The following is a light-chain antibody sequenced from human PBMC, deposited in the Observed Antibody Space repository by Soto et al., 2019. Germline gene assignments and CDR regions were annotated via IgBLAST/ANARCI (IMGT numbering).Light chain of an antibody. J-gene: IGLJ1*01. CDR3: QSYDTSLSGCV. CDR1: SSNIGAGYD. V-gene: IGLV1-40*01. Sequence: QSALTQPPSVSGAPGQRVTISCTGTSSNIGAGYDVHWYQHLPGTVPKLLIYTNSDRPSGVPDRFSGSKSGTSASLAITGLQAEDEADYYCQSYDTSLSGCVFGAGTKLTVL. CDR2: TNS.